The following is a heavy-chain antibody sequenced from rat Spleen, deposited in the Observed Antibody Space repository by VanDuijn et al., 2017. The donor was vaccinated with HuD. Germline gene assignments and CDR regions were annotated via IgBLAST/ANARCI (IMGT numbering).Heavy chain of an antibody. J-gene: IGHJ2*01. CDR1: GYSITSTY. CDR2: MSYSGTT. Sequence: EVQLQESGPGLVKPSQSLSLTCSVTGYSITSTYWGWIRKFPGNKMEWMGYMSYSGTTTYNPSLKSRFSMTRDTSKNQFFLQLQSVTTEDTDTYYYARSTYNSLLDYWGQGVMVIVSS. V-gene: IGHV3-1*01. D-gene: IGHD1-2*01. CDR3: ARSTYNSLLDY.